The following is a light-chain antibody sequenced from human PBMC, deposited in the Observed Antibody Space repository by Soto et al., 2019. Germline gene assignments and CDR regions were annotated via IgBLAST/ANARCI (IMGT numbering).Light chain of an antibody. Sequence: EIVMTQSPDTLSVSPGETATLSCRASQSVGSNLAWYQQKPGQAPRLLISDAPTRAAGLPARFSGSGSGTEFTLTISSLQSEDFAVYYCQQSNNWPKTFGQGTKVEIK. CDR1: QSVGSN. J-gene: IGKJ1*01. CDR2: DAP. CDR3: QQSNNWPKT. V-gene: IGKV3-15*01.